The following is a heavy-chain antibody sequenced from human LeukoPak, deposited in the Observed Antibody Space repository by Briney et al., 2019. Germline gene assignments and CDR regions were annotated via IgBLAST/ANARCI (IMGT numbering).Heavy chain of an antibody. Sequence: SETLSLTCSVSGGSLNSGSYFWSWIRQPAGKGLEWVGRIHTSGTTNYNPSLKSRVTISIDTSKNQFSLKLSSVIAADTAVYYCARGGGYDPFDYWGQGTLVTVSS. CDR1: GGSLNSGSYF. J-gene: IGHJ4*02. V-gene: IGHV4-61*02. CDR3: ARGGGYDPFDY. CDR2: IHTSGTT. D-gene: IGHD5-12*01.